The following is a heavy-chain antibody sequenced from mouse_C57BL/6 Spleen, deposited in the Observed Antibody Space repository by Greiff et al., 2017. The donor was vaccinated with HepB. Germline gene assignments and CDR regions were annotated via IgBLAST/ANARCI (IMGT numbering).Heavy chain of an antibody. D-gene: IGHD1-1*01. Sequence: VQLKESGGGLVKPGGSLKLSCAASGFTFSDYGMHWVRQAPEKGLEWVAYISSGSSTIYYADTVKGRFTISRDNAKNTLFMQMTSLRSEDTAMYYCARQITTVAFDYWGQGTTLTVSS. V-gene: IGHV5-17*01. CDR1: GFTFSDYG. CDR2: ISSGSSTI. J-gene: IGHJ2*01. CDR3: ARQITTVAFDY.